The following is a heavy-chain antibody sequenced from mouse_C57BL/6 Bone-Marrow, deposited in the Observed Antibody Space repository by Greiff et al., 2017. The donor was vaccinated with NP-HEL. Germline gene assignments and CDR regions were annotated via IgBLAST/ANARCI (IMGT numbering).Heavy chain of an antibody. CDR2: IDPSDSYT. CDR1: GYTFTSYW. D-gene: IGHD2-14*01. CDR3: ASYYGYPYAVDY. V-gene: IGHV1-69*01. J-gene: IGHJ4*01. Sequence: QVQLQQPGAELVMPGASVKLSCKASGYTFTSYWMHWVKQRPGQGLEWIGEIDPSDSYTNYYQKFKGKSTLTVDKSSSTAYMQLSSLTSEDSAVYYCASYYGYPYAVDYWGQGTAVTVSS.